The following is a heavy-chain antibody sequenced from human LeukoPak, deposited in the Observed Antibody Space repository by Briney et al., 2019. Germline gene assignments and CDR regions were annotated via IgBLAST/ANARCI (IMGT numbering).Heavy chain of an antibody. CDR2: ITGSGGNA. D-gene: IGHD6-13*01. V-gene: IGHV3-23*01. CDR1: GFTFSSYA. Sequence: GGSLRLSCAASGFTFSSYAMSWVRQAPGKGLEWVSVITGSGGNAYYADSVKGRFTISKDNSKNTVYLQMSSLRVDDTAVYYCAKAASSSWPSYYYGMDVWGQGTTVTVSS. J-gene: IGHJ6*02. CDR3: AKAASSSWPSYYYGMDV.